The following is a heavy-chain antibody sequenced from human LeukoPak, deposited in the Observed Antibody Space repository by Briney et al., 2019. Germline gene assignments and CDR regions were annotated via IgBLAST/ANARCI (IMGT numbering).Heavy chain of an antibody. CDR1: GGSISSYY. Sequence: SETLFLTCTVSGGSISSYYWSWIRQPPGKGLEWIGYIYTSGSTNYNPSLKSRVTISVDTSKNQFSLKLSSVTAADTAVYYCARHATGSGIAAEGDKFDPWGQGTLVTVSS. J-gene: IGHJ5*02. CDR2: IYTSGST. V-gene: IGHV4-4*09. CDR3: ARHATGSGIAAEGDKFDP. D-gene: IGHD6-13*01.